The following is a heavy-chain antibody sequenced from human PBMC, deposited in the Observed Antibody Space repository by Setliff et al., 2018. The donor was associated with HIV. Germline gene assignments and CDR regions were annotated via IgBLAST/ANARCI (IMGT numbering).Heavy chain of an antibody. Sequence: GGSLRLSCAASGFTLRRYAMSWVRQVPGKGLEWVAAISSSSVSTYYADSVQGRFTISRDNSKNTLDLQMNSLRAEDTALYYCASARGANSDGYDSFDIWGQGTMVTVSS. CDR1: GFTLRRYA. CDR3: ASARGANSDGYDSFDI. D-gene: IGHD3-22*01. CDR2: ISSSSVST. J-gene: IGHJ3*02. V-gene: IGHV3-23*01.